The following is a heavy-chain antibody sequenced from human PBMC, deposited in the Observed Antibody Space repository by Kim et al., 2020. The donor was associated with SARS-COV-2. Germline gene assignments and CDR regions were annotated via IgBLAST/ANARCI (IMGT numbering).Heavy chain of an antibody. J-gene: IGHJ4*02. CDR3: ARGAGQQLPRGY. CDR1: GYTFTSYD. V-gene: IGHV1-8*01. D-gene: IGHD6-13*01. Sequence: ASVKVSCKASGYTFTSYDINWVRQATGQGLEWMGWMNPNSGNTGYAQKFQGRVTMTRNTSISTAYMELSSLRSEDTAVYYCARGAGQQLPRGYWGQGTLVTVSS. CDR2: MNPNSGNT.